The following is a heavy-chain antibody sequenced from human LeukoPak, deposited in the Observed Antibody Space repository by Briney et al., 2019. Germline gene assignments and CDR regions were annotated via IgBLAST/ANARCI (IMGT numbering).Heavy chain of an antibody. J-gene: IGHJ4*02. CDR2: ISANGGST. CDR1: GFTFSNYA. Sequence: PGGSLRLSCAASGFTFSNYAMSWVRQAPGKGREWVSVISANGGSTYYADSVKGRFTISRDNSKNTLYVQMNSLRAEDTAVYYCAKGPPLGHYYDRSGYSDWGQGNLVTVSS. CDR3: AKGPPLGHYYDRSGYSD. V-gene: IGHV3-23*01. D-gene: IGHD3-22*01.